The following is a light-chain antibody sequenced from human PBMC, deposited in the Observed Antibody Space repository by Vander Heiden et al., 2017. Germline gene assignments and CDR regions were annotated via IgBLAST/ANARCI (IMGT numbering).Light chain of an antibody. CDR1: SSDVGGYNY. CDR3: SLYTSRSARGV. V-gene: IGLV2-14*01. Sequence: QSALTHPASVSGSPGQSITISCTGTSSDVGGYNYLSWYQQHPGKAPKLMIYEVSNRPSGVSNRLFCAKSGNTASLTISGLQAEDEADYYCSLYTSRSARGVFGGGTKLTVL. J-gene: IGLJ2*01. CDR2: EVS.